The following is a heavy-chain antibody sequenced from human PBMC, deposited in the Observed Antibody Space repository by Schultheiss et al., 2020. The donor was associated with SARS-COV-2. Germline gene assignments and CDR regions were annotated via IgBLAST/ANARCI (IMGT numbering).Heavy chain of an antibody. J-gene: IGHJ4*02. CDR1: GYSISSGYY. Sequence: SETLSLTCAVSGYSISSGYYWGWIRQPPGKGLEWIGEINHSGSTNYNPSLKSRVTISVDTSKNQFSLKLSSVTAADTAVYYCAREPYWGQGTLVTVSS. CDR2: INHSGST. V-gene: IGHV4-38-2*02. CDR3: AREPY.